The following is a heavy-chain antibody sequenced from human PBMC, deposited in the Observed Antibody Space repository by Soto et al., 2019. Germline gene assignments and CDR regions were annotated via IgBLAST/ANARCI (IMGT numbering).Heavy chain of an antibody. Sequence: QVQLQESGPGLVKPSQTLSLTCTVSGGSISSGGYYWSWIRQHPGKGLEWIGYIYYSGSTYYNPSLTSRVTISVDTSKNQFSLKLSSVTAADTAVYYCARDNQYSGYDYPSTYFDYWGQGTLVTVSS. V-gene: IGHV4-31*03. CDR2: IYYSGST. CDR3: ARDNQYSGYDYPSTYFDY. CDR1: GGSISSGGYY. D-gene: IGHD5-12*01. J-gene: IGHJ4*02.